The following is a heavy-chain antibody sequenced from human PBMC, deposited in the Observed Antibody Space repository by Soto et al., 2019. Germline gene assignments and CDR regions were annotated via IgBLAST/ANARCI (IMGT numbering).Heavy chain of an antibody. D-gene: IGHD3-22*01. Sequence: TLCLTRTVSSASISSADYYWSWIRQPPGKGLEWIGYIYYSGSTYYNPSLKSRVTISVDTSKNQFSLKLSSVTAADTAVYYCARGVAYYYDSSGYYLDYWGQGTLVTVSS. CDR3: ARGVAYYYDSSGYYLDY. J-gene: IGHJ4*02. CDR1: SASISSADYY. V-gene: IGHV4-30-4*01. CDR2: IYYSGST.